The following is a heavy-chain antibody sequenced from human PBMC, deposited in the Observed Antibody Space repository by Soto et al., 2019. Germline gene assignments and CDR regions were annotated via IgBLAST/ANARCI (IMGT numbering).Heavy chain of an antibody. J-gene: IGHJ4*02. Sequence: PSETLSLTCAVYGGSFSGYYWSWIRQAPGRGLEWIGDIYYSGSTNYNPSLESRVTISADTSKNQLSLNLRSVTAADTAVYYCASPAGADYTFDYWGQGILVTVS. CDR2: IYYSGST. D-gene: IGHD4-4*01. CDR3: ASPAGADYTFDY. V-gene: IGHV4-34*01. CDR1: GGSFSGYY.